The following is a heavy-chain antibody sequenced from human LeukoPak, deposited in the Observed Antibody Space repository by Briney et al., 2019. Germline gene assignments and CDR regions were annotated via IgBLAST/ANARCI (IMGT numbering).Heavy chain of an antibody. CDR3: ARGRMSSWYFAYYMDV. CDR2: INHSGST. V-gene: IGHV4-34*01. Sequence: PSETLSLTCAVYGGSFSGYYWSWIRQPPGKGLEWIGEINHSGSTNYNPSLKSRVTISVDTSKNQFSLKLSSVTAADTAVYYCARGRMSSWYFAYYMDVWGKGTTVTVSS. D-gene: IGHD6-13*01. J-gene: IGHJ6*03. CDR1: GGSFSGYY.